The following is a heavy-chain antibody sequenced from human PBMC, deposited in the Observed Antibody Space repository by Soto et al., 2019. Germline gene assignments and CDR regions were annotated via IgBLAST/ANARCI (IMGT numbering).Heavy chain of an antibody. CDR2: IYHTGSS. Sequence: QVQLQESGSGLVRPSQTLSLTCTVSVGSISGGYSWGWIRQPPGKGLERIGYIYHTGSSHYSPSRTNRVTMSVDKTKNHFSLRLALLIAADTAVYFCAKECDYSALDIWGQGTMVIVSS. J-gene: IGHJ3*02. D-gene: IGHD4-17*01. CDR3: AKECDYSALDI. CDR1: VGSISGGYS. V-gene: IGHV4-30-2*01.